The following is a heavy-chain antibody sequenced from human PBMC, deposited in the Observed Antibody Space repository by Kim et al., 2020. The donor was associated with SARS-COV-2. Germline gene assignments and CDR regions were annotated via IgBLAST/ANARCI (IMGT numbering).Heavy chain of an antibody. CDR2: IWYDGSNK. Sequence: GGSLRLSCAASGFTFSSYGMHWVRQAPGKGLEWVAVIWYDGSNKYYADSVKGRFTISRDNSKNTLYLQMNSLRAEDTAVYYCAKEFTSLWFGELLPPDWYFDLWGRGTLVTVSS. CDR3: AKEFTSLWFGELLPPDWYFDL. V-gene: IGHV3-33*06. CDR1: GFTFSSYG. D-gene: IGHD3-10*01. J-gene: IGHJ2*01.